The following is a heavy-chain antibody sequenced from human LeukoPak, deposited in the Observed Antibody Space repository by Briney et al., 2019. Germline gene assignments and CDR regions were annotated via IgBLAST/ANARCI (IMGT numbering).Heavy chain of an antibody. V-gene: IGHV4-34*01. CDR3: ARGSRGGARPLDY. J-gene: IGHJ4*02. Sequence: SETLSLTCAVYGGSFSGYYWSWIRQPPGKGLEWIGEINHSGSTNYNPSLKSRVTISVDTSKNQFSLKLSSVTAADTAVYYCARGSRGGARPLDYWGQGILVTVSS. CDR2: INHSGST. D-gene: IGHD3-16*01. CDR1: GGSFSGYY.